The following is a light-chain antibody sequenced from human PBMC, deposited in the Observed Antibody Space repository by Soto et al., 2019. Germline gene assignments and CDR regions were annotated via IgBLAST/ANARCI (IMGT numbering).Light chain of an antibody. CDR1: SSDVGGYNY. J-gene: IGLJ3*02. V-gene: IGLV2-11*01. CDR3: CSHAGGSSWV. CDR2: DVT. Sequence: QSALTQPASVSGSPGQSVTISCTGTSSDVGGYNYVSWYQQHPGKAPKLLIYDVTNRPSGVPYRFSGSKSGSTASLTISGLQAEDEADYYCCSHAGGSSWVFGGGTKLTVL.